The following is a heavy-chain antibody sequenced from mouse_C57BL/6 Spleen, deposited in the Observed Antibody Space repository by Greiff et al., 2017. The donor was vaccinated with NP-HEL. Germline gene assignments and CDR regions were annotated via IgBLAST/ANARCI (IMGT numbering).Heavy chain of an antibody. Sequence: EVKLMESGGGLVQPGGSLKLSCAASGFTFSDYYMYWVRQIPEKRLEWVAYISNGGGSTYYPDTVKGRFTISRDNAKNTLYLQMSRLKSEDTAMYYCARHETGSFDYWGQGTTLTVSS. CDR2: ISNGGGST. CDR3: ARHETGSFDY. J-gene: IGHJ2*01. CDR1: GFTFSDYY. V-gene: IGHV5-12*01. D-gene: IGHD2-2*01.